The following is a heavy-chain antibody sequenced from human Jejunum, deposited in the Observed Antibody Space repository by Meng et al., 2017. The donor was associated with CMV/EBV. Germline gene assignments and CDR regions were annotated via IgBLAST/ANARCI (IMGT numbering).Heavy chain of an antibody. V-gene: IGHV4-34*01. CDR2: INHRAIN. D-gene: IGHD1-1*01. J-gene: IGHJ4*02. CDR3: ARESWIDGF. Sequence: LCITCAVYDGSFSGCCWTWIRQYPGKRLEWIRDINHRAINQHNPYLKSRVTISVDTSKDQLYLRLSSVAAADTAVYDCARESWIDGFWGQGTLVTVSS. CDR1: DGSFSGCC.